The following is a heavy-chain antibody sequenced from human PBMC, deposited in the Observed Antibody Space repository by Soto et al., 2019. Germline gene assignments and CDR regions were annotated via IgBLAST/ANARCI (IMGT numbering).Heavy chain of an antibody. V-gene: IGHV1-46*03. CDR2: INPSGST. Sequence: QVQLVQSGAEVKKPGASVKVSCKASGYTFTSYYMHWVRQAPGQGLEWMGIINPSGSTSYAQKFQGGVTMTRDTSAGTVYMELSSLRSEDTAVYYCASVYCSGGSCYSIDYWGQGTLVTVSS. D-gene: IGHD2-15*01. CDR3: ASVYCSGGSCYSIDY. CDR1: GYTFTSYY. J-gene: IGHJ4*02.